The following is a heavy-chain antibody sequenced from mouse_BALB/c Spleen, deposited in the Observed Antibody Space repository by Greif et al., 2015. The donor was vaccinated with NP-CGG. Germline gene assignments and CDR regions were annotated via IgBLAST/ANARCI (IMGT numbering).Heavy chain of an antibody. CDR3: ARHGNYDY. V-gene: IGHV5-9-3*01. CDR2: ISSGGSYT. CDR1: GFTFSSYA. D-gene: IGHD2-1*01. Sequence: EVQVVESGGGLVKPGGSLKLSCAAFGFTFSSYAMSWVRQTPEKRLEWVATISSGGSYTYYPDSVKGRFTISRDNAKNTLYLQMSSLRSEDTAMYYCARHGNYDYWGQGTTLTVSS. J-gene: IGHJ2*01.